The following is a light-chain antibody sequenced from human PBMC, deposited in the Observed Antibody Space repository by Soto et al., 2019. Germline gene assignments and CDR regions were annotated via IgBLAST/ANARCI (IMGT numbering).Light chain of an antibody. CDR3: QSYDSSLSGSRV. CDR2: GNN. Sequence: QSVLTQPPSVSGAPGQRVTISCTGSRSNIGAGYDVHWYQQPPGTAPKLLIYGNNNRPSGVPDRFSGSKSGTSASLAITGLQAEDEADYYCQSYDSSLSGSRVFGTGTKLTVL. V-gene: IGLV1-40*01. J-gene: IGLJ1*01. CDR1: RSNIGAGYD.